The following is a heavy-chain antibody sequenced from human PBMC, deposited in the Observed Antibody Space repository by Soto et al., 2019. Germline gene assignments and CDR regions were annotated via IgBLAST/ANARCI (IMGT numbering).Heavy chain of an antibody. CDR1: GFTFSSYA. CDR3: AKPRTPGIAVAGSDY. V-gene: IGHV3-23*01. CDR2: ISGSGGST. D-gene: IGHD6-19*01. Sequence: GGSLRLSCAASGFTFSSYAMSWVRQAPGKGLEWVSAISGSGGSTYYADSVKGRFTISRDNSKNTLYLQMNSLRAEDTAVYYCAKPRTPGIAVAGSDYWGQGTLVTVSS. J-gene: IGHJ4*02.